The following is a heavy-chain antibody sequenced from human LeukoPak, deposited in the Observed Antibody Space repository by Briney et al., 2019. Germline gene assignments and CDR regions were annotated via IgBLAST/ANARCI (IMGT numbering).Heavy chain of an antibody. D-gene: IGHD3-22*01. CDR3: ARRSYYDSSGYYY. Sequence: GGSLRLSCAASGFTFSSYWMSWVRQAPGKGLEWVANIKQDGSEKYYVDSVKGRFTISKDNAKNSLYLQMNSLRAEDTAVYYCARRSYYDSSGYYYWGQGTLVTVSS. V-gene: IGHV3-7*01. CDR2: IKQDGSEK. J-gene: IGHJ4*02. CDR1: GFTFSSYW.